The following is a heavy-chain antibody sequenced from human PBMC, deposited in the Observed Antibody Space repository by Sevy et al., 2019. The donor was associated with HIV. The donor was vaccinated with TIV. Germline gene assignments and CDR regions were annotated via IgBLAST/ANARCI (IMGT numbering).Heavy chain of an antibody. CDR2: IKSKTDGGTT. Sequence: GGSLRLSCAASGFTFSNAWMSWVRQAPGKGLEWVGRIKSKTDGGTTDYAAPVKGRFTISRDDSKNTLYLQMNSLKTEDTAVYYCTTAIVVLPAAIMGAFDIWGQGTMVTVSS. D-gene: IGHD2-2*01. V-gene: IGHV3-15*01. J-gene: IGHJ3*02. CDR1: GFTFSNAW. CDR3: TTAIVVLPAAIMGAFDI.